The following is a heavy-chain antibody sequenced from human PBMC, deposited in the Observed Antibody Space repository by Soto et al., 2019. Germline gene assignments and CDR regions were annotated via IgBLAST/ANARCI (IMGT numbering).Heavy chain of an antibody. CDR3: AKDLTGTPDYYMDV. V-gene: IGHV3-9*01. J-gene: IGHJ6*03. Sequence: GGSLRLSCAASGFTFDDYAMHWVRQAPGKGLEWVSGISWNSGSIGYADSVKGRFTISRDNAKNSLYLQMNSLRAEDTALYYCAKDLTGTPDYYMDVWGKGTTVTVSS. D-gene: IGHD1-1*01. CDR2: ISWNSGSI. CDR1: GFTFDDYA.